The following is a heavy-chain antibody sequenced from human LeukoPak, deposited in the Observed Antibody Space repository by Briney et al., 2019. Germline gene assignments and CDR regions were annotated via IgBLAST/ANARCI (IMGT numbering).Heavy chain of an antibody. Sequence: PPETLSLTCAVYGVSFSGYHWNWIRQFPGKGLEWIGEINDRGHTNYNPSLESRVTISVDTSKKQFSLKLNSVTAADTAVYYCARDLTTEPNIAYYFDFWGQGTLVTVSS. V-gene: IGHV4-34*01. D-gene: IGHD4-17*01. J-gene: IGHJ4*02. CDR1: GVSFSGYH. CDR3: ARDLTTEPNIAYYFDF. CDR2: INDRGHT.